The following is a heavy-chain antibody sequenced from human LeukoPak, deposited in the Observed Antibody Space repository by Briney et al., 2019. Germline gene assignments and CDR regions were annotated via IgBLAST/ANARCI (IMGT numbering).Heavy chain of an antibody. CDR3: ARGSWYGSNFDY. CDR2: IRHDGSNK. V-gene: IGHV3-30*02. Sequence: GSLRLSCAAPGCTFRSYGMHWVRQAPGKGLEWEAFIRHDGSNKYYADPVQGRFTISRDNSKSTLYLQMDSLGAEDAAVYYCARGSWYGSNFDYWGQGALVTVSS. CDR1: GCTFRSYG. J-gene: IGHJ4*02. D-gene: IGHD6-13*01.